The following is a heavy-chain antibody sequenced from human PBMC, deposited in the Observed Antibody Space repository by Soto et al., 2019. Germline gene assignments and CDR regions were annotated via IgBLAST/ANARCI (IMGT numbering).Heavy chain of an antibody. CDR1: GFTFRTYG. J-gene: IGHJ3*02. D-gene: IGHD5-18*01. CDR3: AKGGGYTYGTNDAFDI. CDR2: ISDDGKNK. V-gene: IGHV3-30*18. Sequence: QVQLMESGGGVVQPGRSLRLSCAASGFTFRTYGMHWVRQAPGKGLEWVAVISDDGKNKYNIASVEGRFTISRDNSKNTLFLQMNGLRTEETAVYYCAKGGGYTYGTNDAFDIWGPGTMVTVSS.